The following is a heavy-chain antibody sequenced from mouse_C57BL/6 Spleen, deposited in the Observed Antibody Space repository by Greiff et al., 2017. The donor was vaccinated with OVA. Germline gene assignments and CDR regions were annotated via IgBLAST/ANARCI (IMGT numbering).Heavy chain of an antibody. V-gene: IGHV1-20*01. CDR1: GYSFTGYF. J-gene: IGHJ2*01. D-gene: IGHD1-1*01. Sequence: VQLQQSGPELVKPGDSVKISCKASGYSFTGYFMNWVMQSHGKSLEWIGRINPYNGDTFYNQKFKGKATLTVDKSSSTAHMELRSLTSEDSAVYYCARQGTTVYVDYWGQGTTLTVSS. CDR3: ARQGTTVYVDY. CDR2: INPYNGDT.